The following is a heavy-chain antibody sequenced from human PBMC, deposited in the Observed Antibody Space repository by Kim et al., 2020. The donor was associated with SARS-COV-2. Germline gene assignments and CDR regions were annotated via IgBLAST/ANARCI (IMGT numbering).Heavy chain of an antibody. J-gene: IGHJ4*02. D-gene: IGHD3-10*01. Sequence: GSLRLSCAASGFTFDDYAMHWVRQAPGKGLEWVSLISGDGGNTYYADSVKGRFTISRDNSKNSLYLQMNSLRTEDTALYYCAKGPPTHYYGSGSYYFDYWGQGTLVTVSS. CDR3: AKGPPTHYYGSGSYYFDY. V-gene: IGHV3-43*02. CDR2: ISGDGGNT. CDR1: GFTFDDYA.